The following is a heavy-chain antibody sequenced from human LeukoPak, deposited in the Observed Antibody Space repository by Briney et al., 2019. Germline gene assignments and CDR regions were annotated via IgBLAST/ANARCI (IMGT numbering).Heavy chain of an antibody. CDR3: ARDHYGDYVFDY. CDR2: INSDGSGT. V-gene: IGHV3-74*01. Sequence: GGSPRLSCAASGFTLSTYWMHWVRQAPGKGLVWVSRINSDGSGTTYADSVEGRFTISKDNAKNTLYLQMNSLRAEDTAVYYCARDHYGDYVFDYWGQGTLVTVSS. J-gene: IGHJ4*02. D-gene: IGHD4-17*01. CDR1: GFTLSTYW.